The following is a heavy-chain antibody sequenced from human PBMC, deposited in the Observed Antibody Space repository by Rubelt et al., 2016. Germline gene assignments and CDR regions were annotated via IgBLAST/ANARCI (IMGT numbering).Heavy chain of an antibody. Sequence: SWIRQHPGKGLEWIGYIYYSGSTYYNPSLKSRVTISVDTSKNQFSLKLSSVTASDTAVYYCARGRITIFGVVKYFDYWGQGTLVTVSS. V-gene: IGHV4-31*02. CDR2: IYYSGST. D-gene: IGHD3-3*01. CDR3: ARGRITIFGVVKYFDY. J-gene: IGHJ4*02.